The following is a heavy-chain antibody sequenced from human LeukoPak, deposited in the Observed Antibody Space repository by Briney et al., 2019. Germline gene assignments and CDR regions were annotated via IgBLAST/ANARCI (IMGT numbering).Heavy chain of an antibody. D-gene: IGHD4-17*01. CDR3: TRVMTTVNVFDI. CDR1: GGSMSNYY. CDR2: IYSTGST. Sequence: TSETLSLTCTVSGGSMSNYYWSWIRQPAGKGLEWIGRIYSTGSTNYNPSLKSRVTMSVDMSKNQFSLKLNSVTAADTAVYYCTRVMTTVNVFDIWGQGTLVTVSS. V-gene: IGHV4-4*07. J-gene: IGHJ3*02.